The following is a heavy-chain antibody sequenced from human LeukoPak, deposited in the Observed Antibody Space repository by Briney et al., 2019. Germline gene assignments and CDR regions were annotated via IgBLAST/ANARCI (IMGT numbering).Heavy chain of an antibody. Sequence: PGGSLRLSCATSGFIFGGYYMSWIRQAPGKGREWVSYISGSGNDISYADSVKGRFTISRDNAKGSLYLQMNSLRAADTAVYYCGTHAGRTGSDDWGQGTLVTVSS. V-gene: IGHV3-11*01. CDR2: ISGSGNDI. CDR1: GFIFGGYY. D-gene: IGHD3/OR15-3a*01. J-gene: IGHJ4*02. CDR3: GTHAGRTGSDD.